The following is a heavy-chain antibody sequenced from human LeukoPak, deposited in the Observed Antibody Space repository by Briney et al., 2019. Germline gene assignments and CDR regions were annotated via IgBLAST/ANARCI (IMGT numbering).Heavy chain of an antibody. J-gene: IGHJ4*02. Sequence: GASVKVSCKASGGTFSNYAINWVRQAPGQGLEWMGRIIPILAITNYAQNFQGRVTITADKSTSTAYMELSSLRSEDTAVYYCAYRGYDNSWYGLFDCWGQGTLVTVSS. CDR2: IIPILAIT. CDR1: GGTFSNYA. V-gene: IGHV1-69*04. CDR3: AYRGYDNSWYGLFDC. D-gene: IGHD6-13*01.